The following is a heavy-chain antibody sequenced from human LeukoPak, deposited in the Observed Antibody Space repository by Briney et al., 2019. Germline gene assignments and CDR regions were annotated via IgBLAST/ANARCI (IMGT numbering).Heavy chain of an antibody. J-gene: IGHJ6*02. Sequence: SQTLSLTCTVSGGSISSGSYYWSWIRQPAGKGLEWIGRIYTSGSTNYNPSLKSRVTISVDTSKNQFSLKLSSVTAADTVVYYCASEAIGYYYGMDVWGQGTTVTVSS. CDR2: IYTSGST. V-gene: IGHV4-61*02. CDR1: GGSISSGSYY. D-gene: IGHD3-22*01. CDR3: ASEAIGYYYGMDV.